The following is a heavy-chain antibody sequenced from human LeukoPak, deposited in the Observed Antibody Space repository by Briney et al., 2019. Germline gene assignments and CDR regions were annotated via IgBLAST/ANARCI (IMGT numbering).Heavy chain of an antibody. V-gene: IGHV4-61*02. Sequence: SQTLSLTCTVSGGSISSGNYYWSWIRQPAGKGLEWIGRIYTSGSTNYNASLKSRVTISVDTSKNQFSLKLSSVTAADTAVYYCAREPHWGGVVGGAFDIWGQGTMVTVSS. J-gene: IGHJ3*02. CDR2: IYTSGST. D-gene: IGHD3-16*01. CDR3: AREPHWGGVVGGAFDI. CDR1: GGSISSGNYY.